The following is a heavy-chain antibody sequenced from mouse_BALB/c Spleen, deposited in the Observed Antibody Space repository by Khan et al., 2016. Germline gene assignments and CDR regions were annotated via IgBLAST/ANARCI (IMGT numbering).Heavy chain of an antibody. CDR2: IWSDGST. D-gene: IGHD2-3*01. Sequence: QVQLQQSGPGLVAPSQSLSITCTVSGFSLTSYGVHWVRQPPGKGLEWLVVIWSDGSTTYNSALKSRLSISKDNSKSQVFLKMNSLQTDDTARYYCARRDDGGGAMDYWGQGTSVTVSS. J-gene: IGHJ4*01. V-gene: IGHV2-6*02. CDR1: GFSLTSYG. CDR3: ARRDDGGGAMDY.